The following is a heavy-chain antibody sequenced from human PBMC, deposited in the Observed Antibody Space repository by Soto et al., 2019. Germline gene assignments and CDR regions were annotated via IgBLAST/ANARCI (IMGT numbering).Heavy chain of an antibody. Sequence: ASVKVSCKASGGTFSSYAISWVRQAPGQGLEWMGGIIPIFGTANYAQKFQGRVTITADESTSTAYMELSSLRSEDTAVYYCARDWHYYDSSGLTPHGMDVCGQGTSVTVSS. CDR3: ARDWHYYDSSGLTPHGMDV. CDR1: GGTFSSYA. J-gene: IGHJ6*02. D-gene: IGHD3-22*01. V-gene: IGHV1-69*13. CDR2: IIPIFGTA.